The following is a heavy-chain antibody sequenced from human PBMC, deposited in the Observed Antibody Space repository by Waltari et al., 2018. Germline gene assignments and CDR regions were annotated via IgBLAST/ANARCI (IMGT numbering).Heavy chain of an antibody. CDR3: ARDRGRGLYLDS. Sequence: QLQLQESGPGLVKPSGTLSLTCAVSGDSMSNTNWWSWVRQPPGKGPEWIGQVHHSGRPNYSPSFASRVTMTVDTYNNLFSLTLTSATAADTAVYYCARDRGRGLYLDSWGPGTLVTVSP. J-gene: IGHJ4*02. D-gene: IGHD2-15*01. V-gene: IGHV4-4*02. CDR1: GDSMSNTNW. CDR2: VHHSGRP.